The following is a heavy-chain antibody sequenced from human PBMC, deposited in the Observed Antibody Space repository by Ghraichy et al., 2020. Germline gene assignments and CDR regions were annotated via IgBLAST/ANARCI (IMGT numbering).Heavy chain of an antibody. CDR2: INGDGSST. CDR1: GFTFSNSW. Sequence: GESLNISCAASGFTFSNSWIHWVRQVPGKGLMWVARINGDGSSTSYPDSVRGRFTISRDNAKNTLHLQMNSLRGEDTAVFYCARGRWLPDDVFNIWGQGTRVIVSS. D-gene: IGHD6-19*01. V-gene: IGHV3-74*01. CDR3: ARGRWLPDDVFNI. J-gene: IGHJ3*02.